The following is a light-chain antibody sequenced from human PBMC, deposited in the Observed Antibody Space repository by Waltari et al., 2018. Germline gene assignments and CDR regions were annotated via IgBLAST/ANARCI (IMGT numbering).Light chain of an antibody. CDR2: RNN. V-gene: IGLV1-47*01. Sequence: QSVLTQPPSASGTPGQRVTISCSGSSSNIGSNYGHWYQQLPGTAPKLLIYRNNQRPSGVPDRFSGSTAGTSASLAVSGLRSEDEADYYFATWDDRLSGPGVFGGGTKLTVL. J-gene: IGLJ3*02. CDR1: SSNIGSNY. CDR3: ATWDDRLSGPGV.